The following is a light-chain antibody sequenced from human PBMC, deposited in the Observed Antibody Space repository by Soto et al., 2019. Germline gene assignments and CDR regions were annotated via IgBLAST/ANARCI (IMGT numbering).Light chain of an antibody. J-gene: IGKJ3*01. CDR3: QKSNSAPFT. CDR2: AAS. V-gene: IGKV1-27*01. Sequence: DIQMTQSPSSLSASVGDRVTITCWASQGISNYLAWYQQKPGKVPKLLIYAASTLQSGVPSRFSGSGSGTDFTLTISSLQPEDVATYYCQKSNSAPFTFGPGTKVDIK. CDR1: QGISNY.